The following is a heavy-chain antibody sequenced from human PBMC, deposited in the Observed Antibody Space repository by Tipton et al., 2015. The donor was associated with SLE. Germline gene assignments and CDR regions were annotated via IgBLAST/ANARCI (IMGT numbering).Heavy chain of an antibody. CDR3: ARSGATTYYYDSSGYYFDY. V-gene: IGHV3-30-3*01. CDR2: ISYDGSNK. D-gene: IGHD3-22*01. Sequence: SLRLSCAASGFTFSSYAMHWVRQAPGKGLEWVAVISYDGSNKYYADSVKGRFTISGDNSKNTLYLQMNSLRAEDTAVYYCARSGATTYYYDSSGYYFDYWGQGTLVTVSS. CDR1: GFTFSSYA. J-gene: IGHJ4*02.